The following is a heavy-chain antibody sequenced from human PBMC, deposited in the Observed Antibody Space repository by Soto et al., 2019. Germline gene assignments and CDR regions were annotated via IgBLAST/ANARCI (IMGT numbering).Heavy chain of an antibody. CDR1: GLTFSDSY. J-gene: IGHJ6*02. Sequence: VQLVESGGGLVKPGGSLRLSCAASGLTFSDSYLNWIRHAPGKGLEWLAYISSTGSSIFYAGSVKGRFTISRDNAKNSLYLQMNSLRAEDTAMYFCARVRFGEWGYAMDVCGQGTTVTVSS. D-gene: IGHD3-10*01. CDR2: ISSTGSSI. V-gene: IGHV3-11*01. CDR3: ARVRFGEWGYAMDV.